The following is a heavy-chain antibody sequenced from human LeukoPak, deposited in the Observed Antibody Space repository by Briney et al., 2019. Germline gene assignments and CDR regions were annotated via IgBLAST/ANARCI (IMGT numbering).Heavy chain of an antibody. CDR3: ARGVDKAEAGGFDY. V-gene: IGHV3-53*01. D-gene: IGHD5-12*01. CDR2: TYSTGHT. Sequence: GGSLRLSCAASGFTVSSSYMSWVRQAPGKGLEWVSVTYSTGHTYYADSVKGRFTISRDNSENSLYLQMSSLRAEDTAVYYCARGVDKAEAGGFDYWGQGTLVTVSS. J-gene: IGHJ4*02. CDR1: GFTVSSSY.